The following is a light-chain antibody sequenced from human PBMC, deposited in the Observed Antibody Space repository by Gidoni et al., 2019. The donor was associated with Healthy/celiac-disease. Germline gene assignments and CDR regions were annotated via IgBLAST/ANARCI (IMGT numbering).Light chain of an antibody. Sequence: EIVLTQSPGTLSLSPGERATLSCRASQSVSSSYLAWYQQKPGQAPRLLIYGASSRATGIPDRFSGSGSGTDFTLTISRLEPEDFAVYYCQQYGSSRTFXQXKRLEIK. CDR1: QSVSSSY. J-gene: IGKJ5*01. CDR2: GAS. V-gene: IGKV3-20*01. CDR3: QQYGSSRT.